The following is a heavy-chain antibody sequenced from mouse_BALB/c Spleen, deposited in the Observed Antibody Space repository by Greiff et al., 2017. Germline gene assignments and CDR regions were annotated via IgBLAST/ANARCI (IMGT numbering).Heavy chain of an antibody. CDR2: ISSGGGST. Sequence: EVKLMESGGGLVKPGGSLKLSCAASGFAFSSYDMSWVRQTPEKRLEWVAYISSGGGSTYYPDTVKGRFTISRENAKNTLYLQMSSLKSEDTAMYYCARHEGGYYSAWFAYWGQGTLVTVSA. V-gene: IGHV5-12-1*01. D-gene: IGHD2-3*01. CDR3: ARHEGGYYSAWFAY. CDR1: GFAFSSYD. J-gene: IGHJ3*01.